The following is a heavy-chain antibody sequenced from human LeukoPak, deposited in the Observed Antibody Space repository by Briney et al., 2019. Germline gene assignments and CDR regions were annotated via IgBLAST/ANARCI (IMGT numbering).Heavy chain of an antibody. V-gene: IGHV3-21*01. CDR1: GFTFSSYS. CDR3: ARDPGYCSSTSCYRWLVDY. Sequence: PGGSLRLSCAASGFTFSSYSMNWVRQAPGKGLEGGSSISSSSSYIYYADSVKGRFTISRDNAKNLLYLQMNSLRAEDTAVYYCARDPGYCSSTSCYRWLVDYWGQGTLVTVSS. D-gene: IGHD2-2*02. CDR2: ISSSSSYI. J-gene: IGHJ4*02.